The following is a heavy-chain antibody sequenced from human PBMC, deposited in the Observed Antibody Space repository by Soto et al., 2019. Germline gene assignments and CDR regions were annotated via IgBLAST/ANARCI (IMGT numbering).Heavy chain of an antibody. CDR1: GGSISSSSYY. V-gene: IGHV4-39*01. CDR3: ARRLLRGYSYGYYDY. CDR2: IYYSGST. J-gene: IGHJ4*02. D-gene: IGHD5-18*01. Sequence: SETLSLTCTVSGGSISSSSYYWGWIRQPPGKGLEWIGSIYYSGSTYYNPSLKSRVTISVDTSKNQFSLKLSSVTAADTAVYYCARRLLRGYSYGYYDYWGQATLVTVSS.